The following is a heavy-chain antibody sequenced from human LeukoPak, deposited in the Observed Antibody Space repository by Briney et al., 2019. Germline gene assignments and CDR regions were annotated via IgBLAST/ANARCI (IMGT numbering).Heavy chain of an antibody. CDR3: AAKIAWWALDI. CDR2: INTNTGNP. J-gene: IGHJ3*02. Sequence: ASVKVSCKASGYTFTSYAMNWVRQAPGQGLEWMGWINTNTGNPTYAQGLTGRFVFSLDTSVSTAYLQISSLKADDTAVYYCAAKIAWWALDIWGQGTMVTVSS. CDR1: GYTFTSYA. D-gene: IGHD2-8*02. V-gene: IGHV7-4-1*02.